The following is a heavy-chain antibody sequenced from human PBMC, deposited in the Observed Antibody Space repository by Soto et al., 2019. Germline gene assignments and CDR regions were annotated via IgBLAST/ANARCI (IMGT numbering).Heavy chain of an antibody. CDR2: ISAHNGNT. V-gene: IGHV1-18*01. Sequence: QVHLVQSGAEVKKPGASVKVSCKGSGYGFTTYGITWVRQAPGQGLEWMAWISAHNGNTNYAQKLQGRVTVTRDTSTSTAFMARRSLRSDDTAVYYGARGRYGDYWGQGALVTVSS. CDR3: ARGRYGDY. J-gene: IGHJ4*02. CDR1: GYGFTTYG. D-gene: IGHD1-1*01.